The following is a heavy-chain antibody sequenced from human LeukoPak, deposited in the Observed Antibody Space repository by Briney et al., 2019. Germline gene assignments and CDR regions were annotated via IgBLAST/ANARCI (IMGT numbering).Heavy chain of an antibody. CDR3: AKGREYYDFWSGYYSVAHSDAFDI. D-gene: IGHD3-3*01. CDR2: IIPILGIA. Sequence: SVKVSCKASGGTFSSYAISWVRQAPGQGLEWMGRIIPILGIANYAQKFQGRVTITADKSTSTAYMELSSLRSEDTAVYYCAKGREYYDFWSGYYSVAHSDAFDIWGQGTMVTVSS. CDR1: GGTFSSYA. J-gene: IGHJ3*02. V-gene: IGHV1-69*04.